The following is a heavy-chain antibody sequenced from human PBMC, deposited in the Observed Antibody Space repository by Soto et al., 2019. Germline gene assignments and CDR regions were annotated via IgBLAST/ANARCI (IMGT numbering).Heavy chain of an antibody. CDR1: GGSIFSSY. Sequence: PSETLSLTCTVSGGSIFSSYWTWIRQPPGKGLEWIGNVYYSGSTNYNPSLKSRITISVDTSKNQFSLNLSSVTAADTAVYYCARVQAASSWFDPCGQRTLVTVSS. CDR2: VYYSGST. J-gene: IGHJ5*02. D-gene: IGHD2-15*01. V-gene: IGHV4-59*01. CDR3: ARVQAASSWFDP.